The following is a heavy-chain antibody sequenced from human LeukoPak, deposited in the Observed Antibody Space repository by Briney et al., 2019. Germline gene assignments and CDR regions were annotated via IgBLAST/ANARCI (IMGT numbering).Heavy chain of an antibody. J-gene: IGHJ4*02. Sequence: ASVKVSFTASGGTFSSYAISWVRQAPGQGLEWMGGIIPIFGTANYAQKFQGRVTITADESTSTAYMELSSLRSEDTAVYYCARRRLGYCSGGSCPLDYWGQGTLVTVSS. CDR3: ARRRLGYCSGGSCPLDY. CDR2: IIPIFGTA. D-gene: IGHD2-15*01. CDR1: GGTFSSYA. V-gene: IGHV1-69*13.